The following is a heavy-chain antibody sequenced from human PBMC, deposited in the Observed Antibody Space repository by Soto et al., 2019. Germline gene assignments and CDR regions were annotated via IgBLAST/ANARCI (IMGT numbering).Heavy chain of an antibody. CDR3: ATDHSSGWYGDFDY. V-gene: IGHV1-24*01. CDR2: FDPEDGET. J-gene: IGHJ4*02. Sequence: ASVKVSCKVSGYTLTELSIHWVRQAPGKGLEWMGGFDPEDGETIYAQKFQGRVTMTEDTSTDTAYMELSSLRSEDTAVYYCATDHSSGWYGDFDYWGQGTLVTVSS. CDR1: GYTLTELS. D-gene: IGHD6-19*01.